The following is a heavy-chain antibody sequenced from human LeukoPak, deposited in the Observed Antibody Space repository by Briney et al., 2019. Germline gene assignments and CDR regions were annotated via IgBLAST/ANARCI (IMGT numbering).Heavy chain of an antibody. CDR1: GFTFNNYA. V-gene: IGHV3-23*01. CDR3: ARLEEATTIAAPFDI. J-gene: IGHJ3*02. D-gene: IGHD1-26*01. Sequence: GGSLRLSCAGSGFTFNNYAMSWVRQTPRKGLEWVSTIMISGDDTYYADPVKGRFTMSRDKSKNTLYLQMSYLRAEDTAVYYCARLEEATTIAAPFDIWGQGTMVTVSS. CDR2: IMISGDDT.